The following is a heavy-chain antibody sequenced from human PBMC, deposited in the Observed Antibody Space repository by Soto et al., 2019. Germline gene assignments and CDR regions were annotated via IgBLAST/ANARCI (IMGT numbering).Heavy chain of an antibody. J-gene: IGHJ4*02. CDR2: IWYDGSNK. CDR3: AREPRQQLVVVDY. CDR1: GFTFSSYG. V-gene: IGHV3-33*01. Sequence: GGSLRLSCAASGFTFSSYGMHWVRQAPGKGLEWVAVIWYDGSNKYYADSVKGRFTISRDNSKNTLYLQMNSLRAEDTAVYYCAREPRQQLVVVDYWGKGTLVAV. D-gene: IGHD6-13*01.